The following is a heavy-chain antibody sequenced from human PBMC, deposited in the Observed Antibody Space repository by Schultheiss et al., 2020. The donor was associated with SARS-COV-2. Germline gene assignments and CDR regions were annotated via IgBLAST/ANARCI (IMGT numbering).Heavy chain of an antibody. V-gene: IGHV4-39*01. CDR2: IYYSGST. J-gene: IGHJ4*02. Sequence: WVRQSPGKGLEWIGSIYYSGSTYYNPSLKSRVTISVDTSKNQFSLKLSSVTAADTAVYYCATTDGGRWLQLTVDYWGQGTLVTVSS. D-gene: IGHD5-24*01. CDR3: ATTDGGRWLQLTVDY.